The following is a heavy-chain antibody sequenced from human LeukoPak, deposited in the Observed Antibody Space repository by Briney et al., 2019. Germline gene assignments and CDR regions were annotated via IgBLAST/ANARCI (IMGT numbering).Heavy chain of an antibody. V-gene: IGHV3-7*01. J-gene: IGHJ3*02. Sequence: GGSLRLSCAASGFTFSSYWMSWVRQAPGKGLEWVANIKQDGSEKYYVDSVKGRFTISRDNAKNSLYLQMNSLRAEDTAVYYCARIQYQLLFDAFDIWGQGTMVTVSS. CDR1: GFTFSSYW. CDR3: ARIQYQLLFDAFDI. CDR2: IKQDGSEK. D-gene: IGHD2-2*01.